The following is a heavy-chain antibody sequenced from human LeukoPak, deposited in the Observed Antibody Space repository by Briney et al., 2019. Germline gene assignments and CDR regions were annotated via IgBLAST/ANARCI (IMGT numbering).Heavy chain of an antibody. J-gene: IGHJ4*02. CDR2: VSGSGGST. CDR1: DFTFRTYV. Sequence: PGGSLRLSCAASDFTFRTYVMSWVRPAPGKGLEWVSTVSGSGGSTYYADSVKGRFTISRDNSKNTLYLQMNSLRAEDTAVYYCAKASSSSWYVLGNWGQGTLVTVSS. V-gene: IGHV3-23*01. CDR3: AKASSSSWYVLGN. D-gene: IGHD6-13*01.